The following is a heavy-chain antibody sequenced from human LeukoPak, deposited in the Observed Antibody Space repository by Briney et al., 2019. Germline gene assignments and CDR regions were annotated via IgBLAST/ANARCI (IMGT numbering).Heavy chain of an antibody. CDR3: ARVAAAAGIINWFDP. J-gene: IGHJ5*02. D-gene: IGHD6-13*01. V-gene: IGHV4-59*01. Sequence: KPSETLSLTCTVSGGSISSYYWSWIRQPPGKGLEWIAYIYYSGSTNYNPSLKSRVTISVDTSKNQFSLKLSSVTAADTAVYYCARVAAAAGIINWFDPWGQGTLVTVSS. CDR1: GGSISSYY. CDR2: IYYSGST.